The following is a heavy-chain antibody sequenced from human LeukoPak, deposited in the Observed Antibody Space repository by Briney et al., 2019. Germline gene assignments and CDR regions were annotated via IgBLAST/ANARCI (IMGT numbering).Heavy chain of an antibody. CDR3: ATGIAATGNYFDY. D-gene: IGHD6-13*01. J-gene: IGHJ4*02. Sequence: GTLSLTCTVSGGSISSSSYYWGWIRQPPGKGLEWIGSIYYSGSTYYNPSLKSRVTISVDTSKNQFSLKLSSVTAADTAVYYCATGIAATGNYFDYWGQGTLVTVSS. V-gene: IGHV4-39*01. CDR2: IYYSGST. CDR1: GGSISSSSYY.